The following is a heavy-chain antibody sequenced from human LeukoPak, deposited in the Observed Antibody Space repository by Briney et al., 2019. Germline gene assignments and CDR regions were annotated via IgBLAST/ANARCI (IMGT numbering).Heavy chain of an antibody. D-gene: IGHD4-17*01. Sequence: RSGGSLRLSCAASGFTFSSYWMSWVRQAPGKGLEWVANIKQDGSEKYYVDSVKGRFTISRDNAKNSLYLQMNSLRAEDTAVYYCARGNYGDYVNYFDYWGQGTLVTVSS. CDR1: GFTFSSYW. J-gene: IGHJ4*02. CDR3: ARGNYGDYVNYFDY. V-gene: IGHV3-7*01. CDR2: IKQDGSEK.